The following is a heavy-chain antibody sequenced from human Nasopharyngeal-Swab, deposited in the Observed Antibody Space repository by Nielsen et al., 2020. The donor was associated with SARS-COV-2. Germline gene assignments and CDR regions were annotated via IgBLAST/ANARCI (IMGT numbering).Heavy chain of an antibody. D-gene: IGHD2-15*01. CDR1: GGSFSTYA. J-gene: IGHJ4*02. Sequence: SVKVSCKASGGSFSTYAFSWARQAPGQGLEWMGGIIPSFSRGNYAQKFQDRVTITADEATSTAYMELSSLRSEDTAVYYCARDVHGGSWVFGYWGQGTLVTVSS. CDR2: IIPSFSRG. CDR3: ARDVHGGSWVFGY. V-gene: IGHV1-69*13.